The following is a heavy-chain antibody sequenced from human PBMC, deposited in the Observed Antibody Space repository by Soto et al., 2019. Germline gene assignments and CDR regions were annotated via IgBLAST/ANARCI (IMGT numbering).Heavy chain of an antibody. D-gene: IGHD3-3*01. CDR3: ARVFPDGWVEPGVVRGYLDT. V-gene: IGHV1-69*01. J-gene: IGHJ4*02. CDR1: ADSFSSYG. CDR2: FIPIFGTT. Sequence: QVQLVQSGAEVKEPGSAVKVSCKAPADSFSSYGISWVRQAPGQGLEWMGGFIPIFGTTNYAEKLQGRVTITADESTNTAYMALSSLRSEDTALYYCARVFPDGWVEPGVVRGYLDTWGRGTLVTVSS.